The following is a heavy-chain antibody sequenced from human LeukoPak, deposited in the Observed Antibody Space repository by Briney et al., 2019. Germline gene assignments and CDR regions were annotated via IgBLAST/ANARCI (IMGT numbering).Heavy chain of an antibody. J-gene: IGHJ4*02. Sequence: SVKVSCKASGGTFSSYAISWVRQAPGQGLEWMGRIIPIFGTANYAQKFQGRVTITTDESTSTAYMELSSLRSEDTGVYYCARDKNKVGSSWYFPNFDYWGQGTLVTVSS. CDR2: IIPIFGTA. D-gene: IGHD6-13*01. V-gene: IGHV1-69*05. CDR3: ARDKNKVGSSWYFPNFDY. CDR1: GGTFSSYA.